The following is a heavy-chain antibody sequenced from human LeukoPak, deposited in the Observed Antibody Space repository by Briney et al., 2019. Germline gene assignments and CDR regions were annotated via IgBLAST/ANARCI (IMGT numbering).Heavy chain of an antibody. Sequence: GGSLRLSCAASGFTFSNYAMNWVRQAPGKGLEWVSALSGSGGSTYYADSVKGRFTISRDNSKNTLYLRMNSLRVEDTAVYYCAKDYGSMTYYYDSSGFDPWGQGTLVTVSS. J-gene: IGHJ5*02. CDR2: LSGSGGST. D-gene: IGHD3-22*01. CDR3: AKDYGSMTYYYDSSGFDP. V-gene: IGHV3-23*01. CDR1: GFTFSNYA.